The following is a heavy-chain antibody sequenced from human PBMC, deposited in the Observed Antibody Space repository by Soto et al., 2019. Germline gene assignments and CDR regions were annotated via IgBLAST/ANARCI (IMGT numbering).Heavy chain of an antibody. CDR3: ASGKKDYRPLRTPFDY. J-gene: IGHJ4*02. Sequence: QVQLQESGPGLVKPSETLSLTCTVSGGSISSYYWSWIRQPPGKGLEWIGYIYYSGSTNYNPSLKSRVTRSVDTSKNQFSLKLSSVTAADTAVYYCASGKKDYRPLRTPFDYWGQGTLVTVSS. CDR2: IYYSGST. CDR1: GGSISSYY. V-gene: IGHV4-59*01. D-gene: IGHD4-4*01.